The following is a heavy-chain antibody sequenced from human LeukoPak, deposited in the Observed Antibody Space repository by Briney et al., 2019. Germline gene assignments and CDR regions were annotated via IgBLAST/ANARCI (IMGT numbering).Heavy chain of an antibody. J-gene: IGHJ4*02. CDR3: ANRVYGSGSYSNFDY. CDR1: GFTFSSYA. CDR2: ISGSGGST. V-gene: IGHV3-23*01. Sequence: GGPLRLSCAASGFTFSSYAMSWVRQAPGKGLEWVSAISGSGGSTYYADSVKGRFTISRDNSKNTLYLQMNSLRAEDTAVYYCANRVYGSGSYSNFDYWGQGTLVTVSS. D-gene: IGHD3-10*01.